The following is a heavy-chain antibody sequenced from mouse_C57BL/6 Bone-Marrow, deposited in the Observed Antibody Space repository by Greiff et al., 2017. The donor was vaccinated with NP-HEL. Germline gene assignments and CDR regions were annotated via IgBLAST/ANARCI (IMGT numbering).Heavy chain of an antibody. J-gene: IGHJ3*01. CDR1: GFSLTSYG. CDR2: IWSGGST. V-gene: IGHV2-2*01. Sequence: QVQLKESGPGLVQPSQSLSITCTVSGFSLTSYGVHWVRQSPGKGLEWLGVIWSGGSTDYNAAFISRLSISKDNSKSQVFFKMNSLQADDTAIYYCASMITTAYWGQGTLVTVSA. D-gene: IGHD2-4*01. CDR3: ASMITTAY.